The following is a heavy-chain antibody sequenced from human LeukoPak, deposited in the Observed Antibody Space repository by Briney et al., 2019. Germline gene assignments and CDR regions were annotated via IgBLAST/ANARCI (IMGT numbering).Heavy chain of an antibody. CDR2: MNPNSGNT. D-gene: IGHD4-17*01. CDR1: GYTFTSYD. J-gene: IGHJ5*02. CDR3: ARLIYGDYVGRWFDP. Sequence: ASVKVSCKASGYTFTSYDINWVRQATGQGLEWMGWMNPNSGNTGYAQKFQGRVSMTRNTSISTAYKELSSLRSEDTAVYYCARLIYGDYVGRWFDPWGQGTLVTVSS. V-gene: IGHV1-8*01.